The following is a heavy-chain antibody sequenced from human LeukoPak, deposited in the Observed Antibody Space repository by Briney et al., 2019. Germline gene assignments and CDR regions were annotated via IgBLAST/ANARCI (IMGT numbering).Heavy chain of an antibody. J-gene: IGHJ4*02. D-gene: IGHD3-9*01. V-gene: IGHV2-5*01. CDR3: AHRREWRYFDWYFDY. CDR2: IYWNDDK. Sequence: SGPTLVNPTQTLTLTCTFSGFSLSTSGVGVGWIRQPPGKALEWLALIYWNDDKRYSPSLKSRLTITKDTSKNQVVLTMTNMDPVDTATYYCAHRREWRYFDWYFDYWGQGTLVTVSS. CDR1: GFSLSTSGVG.